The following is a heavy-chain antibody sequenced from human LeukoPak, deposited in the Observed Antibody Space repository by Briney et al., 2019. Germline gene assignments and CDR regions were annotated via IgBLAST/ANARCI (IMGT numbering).Heavy chain of an antibody. V-gene: IGHV4-34*01. CDR2: INHSGST. Sequence: PSETLSLTCAVYGGSFSGYYWSWIRQPPGKGLEWIGEINHSGSTNYNPSLKSRVTTSVDTPKNQFSLKLSSVTAADTAVYYWARALDSSGYPDYWGQGTLVTVSS. CDR1: GGSFSGYY. D-gene: IGHD3-22*01. J-gene: IGHJ4*02. CDR3: ARALDSSGYPDY.